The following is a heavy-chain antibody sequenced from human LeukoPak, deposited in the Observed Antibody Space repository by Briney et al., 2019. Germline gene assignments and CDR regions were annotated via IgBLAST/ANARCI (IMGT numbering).Heavy chain of an antibody. Sequence: ASVKVSCKASGYTFTRYYMHWVRQAPGQGLEWMGWINPNSGGTNYAQKLQGRVTMTRDTSISTAYMELSRLRSDDTAVYYCARDRVSGSPDYYYYYMDAWGKGTTVTVS. CDR2: INPNSGGT. J-gene: IGHJ6*03. CDR3: ARDRVSGSPDYYYYYMDA. CDR1: GYTFTRYY. D-gene: IGHD1-26*01. V-gene: IGHV1-2*02.